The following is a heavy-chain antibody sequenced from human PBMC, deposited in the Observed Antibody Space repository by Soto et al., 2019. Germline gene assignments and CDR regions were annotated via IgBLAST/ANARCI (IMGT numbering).Heavy chain of an antibody. CDR3: AREGVAGTLGLDY. Sequence: KTGGSLRLSCAASGFTFSDYYMTWIRQAPGKGLEWVSYIGTGSRDTKYADSVKGRFTISRDNGKNSLYLQMNSLRADDTAVYYCAREGVAGTLGLDYWGQGTLVTVSS. D-gene: IGHD6-19*01. CDR1: GFTFSDYY. J-gene: IGHJ4*02. CDR2: IGTGSRDT. V-gene: IGHV3-11*06.